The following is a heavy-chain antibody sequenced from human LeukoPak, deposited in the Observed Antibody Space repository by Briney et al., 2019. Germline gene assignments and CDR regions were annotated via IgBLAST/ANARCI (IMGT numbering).Heavy chain of an antibody. Sequence: PSETLSLTCAVSGGSISSNNWWSSVRQPPGRRLGWFGQIYHSRSTNYNPSLRSRVNISVHKSKTQSSLKLSSVTAADTAVYDCATGMLDYWGQGTLVTVSS. CDR1: GGSISSNNW. V-gene: IGHV4-4*02. CDR2: IYHSRST. CDR3: ATGMLDY. J-gene: IGHJ4*02.